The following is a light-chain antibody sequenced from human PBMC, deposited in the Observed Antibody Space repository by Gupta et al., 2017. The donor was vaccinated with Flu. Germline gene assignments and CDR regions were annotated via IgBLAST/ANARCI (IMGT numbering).Light chain of an antibody. CDR2: AAS. J-gene: IGKJ2*01. V-gene: IGKV1-39*01. CDR1: QSISGY. Sequence: DIQMTQSPPSLSASVGDTVTITCRASQSISGYLSWYQHRPGKAPNLLIYAASNLQSGVPSRFSGSGSVTHFTLTISSLRPEDFATYFCQQSYTTPYTFGQGTKLDIK. CDR3: QQSYTTPYT.